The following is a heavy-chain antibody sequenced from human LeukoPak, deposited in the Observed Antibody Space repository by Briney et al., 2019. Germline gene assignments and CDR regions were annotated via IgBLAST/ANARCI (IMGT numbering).Heavy chain of an antibody. Sequence: GGSLRLSRAASGFTFNSYGMHWVRQAPSKGLEWVAFIRYDGGNKYYTHSVKGRFTISRDNSKNTLYLQMDSLRAEDTAVYYCAKDQGGAGTNSDYWGQGTLVTVSS. D-gene: IGHD1-26*01. CDR1: GFTFNSYG. CDR3: AKDQGGAGTNSDY. CDR2: IRYDGGNK. V-gene: IGHV3-30*02. J-gene: IGHJ4*02.